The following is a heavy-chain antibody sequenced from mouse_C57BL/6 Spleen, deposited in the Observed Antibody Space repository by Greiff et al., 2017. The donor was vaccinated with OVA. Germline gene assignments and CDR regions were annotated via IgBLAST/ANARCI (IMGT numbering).Heavy chain of an antibody. J-gene: IGHJ4*01. D-gene: IGHD3-2*02. CDR3: ARLAQATGAMDY. CDR2: IDPSDSYT. V-gene: IGHV1-69*01. Sequence: QVQLKQPGAELVMPGASVKLSCKASGYTFTSYWMHWVKQRPGQGLEWIGEIDPSDSYTNYNQKFKGKSTLTVDKSSSTAYMQLSSLTSEDSAVYYCARLAQATGAMDYWGQGTSVTVSS. CDR1: GYTFTSYW.